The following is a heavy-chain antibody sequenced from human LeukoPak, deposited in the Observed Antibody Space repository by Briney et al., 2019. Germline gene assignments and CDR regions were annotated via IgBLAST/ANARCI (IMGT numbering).Heavy chain of an antibody. CDR3: ASSNTIFDAFDI. J-gene: IGHJ3*02. CDR2: IIPIFGTA. CDR1: GGTFSSYA. D-gene: IGHD3-3*01. V-gene: IGHV1-69*13. Sequence: GASVKVSCKASGGTFSSYAISWVRQAPGQGLKWMGGIIPIFGTANYAQKFQGRVTITADESTSTAYMELSSLRSEDTAVYYCASSNTIFDAFDIWGQGTMVTVSS.